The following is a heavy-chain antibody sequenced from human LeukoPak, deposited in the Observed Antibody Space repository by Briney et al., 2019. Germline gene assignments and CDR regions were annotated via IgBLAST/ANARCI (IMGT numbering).Heavy chain of an antibody. D-gene: IGHD6-19*01. CDR1: GFTFSNYW. CDR2: IKQDGSEK. J-gene: IGHJ4*02. Sequence: GGSLRLSCAASGFTFSNYWMNWVRQAPGKGLEWVANIKQDGSEKYYVDSVKGRFTISRDNAKNSLYLQMNSLRAEDTAVYYCARVEWGSGWYVDDYWGQGTLVTVSS. V-gene: IGHV3-7*01. CDR3: ARVEWGSGWYVDDY.